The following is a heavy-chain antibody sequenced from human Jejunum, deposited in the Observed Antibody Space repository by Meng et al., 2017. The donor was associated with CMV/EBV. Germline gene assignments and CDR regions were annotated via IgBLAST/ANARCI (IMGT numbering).Heavy chain of an antibody. V-gene: IGHV3-43D*03. J-gene: IGHJ3*01. D-gene: IGHD3-16*01. Sequence: ACGFEFEDYARHWVRQAPGKSLEWISLISWDGVDTLYADSVRDRFTISRDNSKNSLYLHMSSLRADDPAFYYCATIGGLQAFDFWGQGTMVTVSS. CDR2: ISWDGVDT. CDR1: GFEFEDYA. CDR3: ATIGGLQAFDF.